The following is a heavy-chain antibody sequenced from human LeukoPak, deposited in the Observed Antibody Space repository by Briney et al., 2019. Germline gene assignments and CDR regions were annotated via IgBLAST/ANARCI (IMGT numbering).Heavy chain of an antibody. CDR3: AREDHYSLYYFDH. D-gene: IGHD3-10*01. CDR1: GGSISSGSYY. Sequence: SETLSLTCTVSGGSISSGSYYWSWIRQPAGKGLEWIGRIYTSGSTNYNPSLKSRVTISVDTSKNQFSLKLSSVTAADTAVYYCAREDHYSLYYFDHWGQGALVTVSS. CDR2: IYTSGST. J-gene: IGHJ4*02. V-gene: IGHV4-61*02.